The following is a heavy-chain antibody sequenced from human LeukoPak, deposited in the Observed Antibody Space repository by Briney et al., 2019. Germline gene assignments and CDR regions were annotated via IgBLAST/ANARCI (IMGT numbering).Heavy chain of an antibody. Sequence: PSETLSLTCAVYGGSFSGYYWSWIRQPPGKGLEWIGEINHSGSTNYNPSLKSRVTISVDTSKNQFSLKLSSVTAADTAVYYCARAGNDEEDYFDYWGQGTLVTVSS. CDR2: INHSGST. D-gene: IGHD4-23*01. J-gene: IGHJ4*02. CDR3: ARAGNDEEDYFDY. V-gene: IGHV4-34*01. CDR1: GGSFSGYY.